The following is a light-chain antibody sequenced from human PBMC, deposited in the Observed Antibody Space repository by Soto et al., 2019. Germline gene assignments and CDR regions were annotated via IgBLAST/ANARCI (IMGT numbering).Light chain of an antibody. Sequence: QSVLTQPASVSGSPGQSITISFTGTSSGVGTYNLVSWYQHHPGKAPKLMIYEGSKRPSGVSNRFSGSKSGNTASLTISGLQDEYEADYYCCSYAGSSTYVFGTGTKLTVL. CDR1: SSGVGTYNL. V-gene: IGLV2-23*01. CDR3: CSYAGSSTYV. CDR2: EGS. J-gene: IGLJ1*01.